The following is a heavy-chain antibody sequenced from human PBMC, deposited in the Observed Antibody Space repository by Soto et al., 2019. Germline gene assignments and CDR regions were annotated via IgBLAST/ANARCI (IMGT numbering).Heavy chain of an antibody. J-gene: IGHJ3*02. CDR2: IWHDGSNK. CDR1: GFTFGSHG. D-gene: IGHD5-12*01. CDR3: ATVASGYDSLDVFDI. V-gene: IGHV3-33*01. Sequence: QVQLVESGGGVVQPGRSLRLSCAASGFTFGSHGMHWVRQAPGKGLEWVAVIWHDGSNKYYADSVKGRFTISRDNSKNTLYLEMNSLRAEDTAVYYCATVASGYDSLDVFDICGQGTMVTVSS.